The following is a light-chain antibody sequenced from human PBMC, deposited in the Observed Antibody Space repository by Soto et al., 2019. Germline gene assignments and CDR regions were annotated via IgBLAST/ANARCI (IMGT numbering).Light chain of an antibody. CDR2: GNN. CDR1: SSNIGAGYD. Sequence: QSALTQPPSVSGAPGQRVTLSCTGSSSNIGAGYDVHWYQQLPGTAPKLLIYGNNNRPSGVPDRFSGSKSGTSASLAITGLQAEDEADYYCQSHDSSLSGSVFGTGTKVTVL. V-gene: IGLV1-40*01. J-gene: IGLJ1*01. CDR3: QSHDSSLSGSV.